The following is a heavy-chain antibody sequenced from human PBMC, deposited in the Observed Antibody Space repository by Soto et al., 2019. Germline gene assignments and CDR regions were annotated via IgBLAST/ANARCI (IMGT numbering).Heavy chain of an antibody. CDR2: IYHSGST. Sequence: QVQLQESDPGLVKPSGTLSLTCAVSGGSISSCNWWSWVRQPPGKGLEWIGEIYHSGSTNYNPSLKSRVTISVDKSKNQFSLKLSSVTAADTAVYYCARDGDYGSGPYYYGMDVWGQGTTVTVSS. CDR3: ARDGDYGSGPYYYGMDV. J-gene: IGHJ6*02. CDR1: GGSISSCNW. D-gene: IGHD3-10*01. V-gene: IGHV4-4*02.